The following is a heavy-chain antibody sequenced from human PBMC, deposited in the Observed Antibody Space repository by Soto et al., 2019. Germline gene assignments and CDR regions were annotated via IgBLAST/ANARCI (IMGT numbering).Heavy chain of an antibody. CDR2: MNPDTGNT. D-gene: IGHD6-19*01. V-gene: IGHV1-8*01. CDR3: ARALGYSSTSRLDL. Sequence: QVQLVQSGAEVEKPGASVKVSCKASGYAFNPYDFNWVRQAPGHGLEWRGWMNPDTGNTGYAKKFQGRVTMTRDTSISTAFMSLSGLTAEDTAVYYCARALGYSSTSRLDLWGQGTLVTVSS. J-gene: IGHJ4*02. CDR1: GYAFNPYD.